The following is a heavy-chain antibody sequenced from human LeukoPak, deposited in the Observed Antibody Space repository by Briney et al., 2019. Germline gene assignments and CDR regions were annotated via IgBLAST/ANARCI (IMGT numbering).Heavy chain of an antibody. CDR2: IYYSGST. D-gene: IGHD2-15*01. CDR3: ARVAEVVLRVRYYYMDV. Sequence: PSETLSLTXTVSGGSISSGDYYWSWIRQPPGKGLEWIGYIYYSGSTYYNPSLKSRVTISVDTSKNQFSLKLSSVTAADTAVYYCARVAEVVLRVRYYYMDVWGKGTTVTVSS. J-gene: IGHJ6*03. CDR1: GGSISSGDYY. V-gene: IGHV4-30-4*08.